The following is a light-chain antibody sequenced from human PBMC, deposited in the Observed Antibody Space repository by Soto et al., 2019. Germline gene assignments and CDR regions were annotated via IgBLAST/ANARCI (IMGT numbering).Light chain of an antibody. CDR1: QSVDSH. Sequence: IFLTQSPSSLSLYPWERATLSCRASQSVDSHLVWYQQKPGQAPRLLIFAASNRATGIPVRFSGSGSGTDFTLAINRLEPDDFAVYYCQQRSDWPITFGQGTRLEIK. CDR2: AAS. J-gene: IGKJ5*01. V-gene: IGKV3-11*01. CDR3: QQRSDWPIT.